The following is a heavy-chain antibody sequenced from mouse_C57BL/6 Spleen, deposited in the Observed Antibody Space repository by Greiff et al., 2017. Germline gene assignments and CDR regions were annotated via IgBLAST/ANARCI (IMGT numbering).Heavy chain of an antibody. J-gene: IGHJ2*01. V-gene: IGHV1-72*01. CDR2: IDPNSGGT. CDR1: GYTFTSYW. D-gene: IGHD3-3*01. Sequence: QVQLKQPGAELVKPGASVKLSCKASGYTFTSYWMHWVKQRPGRGLEWIGRIDPNSGGTKYNEKFKSKATLTVDKPSSTAYMQLSSLTSEDSAVYYCAREGTRYFDYWGQGTTLTVSS. CDR3: AREGTRYFDY.